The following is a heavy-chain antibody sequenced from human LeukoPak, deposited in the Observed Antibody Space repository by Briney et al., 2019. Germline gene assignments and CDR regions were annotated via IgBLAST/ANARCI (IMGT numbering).Heavy chain of an antibody. Sequence: GGSLRLSCAASGFTFSSYAMSWVRQAPGKGLEWVSAISGSGGSTYYADSVKGRFTISRDNSKNTLYLQMNSLRAEDTAVYYCAKVGYCSGGSCYWVDYWGQGTLVTVSS. J-gene: IGHJ4*02. CDR2: ISGSGGST. CDR1: GFTFSSYA. D-gene: IGHD2-15*01. CDR3: AKVGYCSGGSCYWVDY. V-gene: IGHV3-23*01.